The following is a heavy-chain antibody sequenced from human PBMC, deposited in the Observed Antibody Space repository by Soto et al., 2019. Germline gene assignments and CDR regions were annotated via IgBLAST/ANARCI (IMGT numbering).Heavy chain of an antibody. Sequence: EVQLVESGGGLVQPGGSLRLSCEASGLTSSSYWMHWVRQAPGKGLVWGSRIHSDGNSTSYADAVKGRFTISRDNAKNTLYLQMNSLRAEDTAVYYCARDGAYCGGDCYSLWYFDLWGRGTLVTVSS. CDR3: ARDGAYCGGDCYSLWYFDL. CDR1: GLTSSSYW. D-gene: IGHD2-21*02. J-gene: IGHJ2*01. CDR2: IHSDGNST. V-gene: IGHV3-74*01.